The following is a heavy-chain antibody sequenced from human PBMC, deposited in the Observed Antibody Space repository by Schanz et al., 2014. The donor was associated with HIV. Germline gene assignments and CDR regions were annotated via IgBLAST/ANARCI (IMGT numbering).Heavy chain of an antibody. V-gene: IGHV4-61*08. J-gene: IGHJ4*02. CDR3: VVGHNHDF. Sequence: QVQLQESGPGLVKPSETLSLTCTVSGGSISSGGYYWGWIRQPPGKGLEWIGYMYYGSGTNYNPTLKNRVTILGDTSKNQFSLKLTSLTAADTAVYYCVVGHNHDFWGQGTLVAVSS. CDR2: MYYGSGT. D-gene: IGHD1-1*01. CDR1: GGSISSGGYY.